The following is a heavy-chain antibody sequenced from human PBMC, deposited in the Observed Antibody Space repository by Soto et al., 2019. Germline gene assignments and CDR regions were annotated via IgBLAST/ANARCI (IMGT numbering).Heavy chain of an antibody. V-gene: IGHV3-74*01. CDR1: GFTFSSNW. CDR2: IDNDGSSR. CDR3: ATGSGWYSPDY. D-gene: IGHD6-19*01. J-gene: IGHJ4*02. Sequence: EVQLVESGGGLVQPGESLRLSCAASGFTFSSNWMHWVRQGPGKGLVWVSRIDNDGSSRDYADSVKGRFTISRDNAKNTLYLEMSSLRAEDTAVYYCATGSGWYSPDYWGQGTLVTVSS.